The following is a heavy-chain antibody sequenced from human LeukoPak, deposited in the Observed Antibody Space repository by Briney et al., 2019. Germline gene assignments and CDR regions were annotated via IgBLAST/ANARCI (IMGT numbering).Heavy chain of an antibody. CDR2: IWYNGSNK. Sequence: GGSLRLSCAASGFTFSSYGMHWVRQAPGKGLEWVAVIWYNGSNKYYADSVKGRFTISRDNSKNTLYLQMNSLRAEDTAVYYCARDGGIYYYDSSGYYDFDYWGQGTLVTVSS. D-gene: IGHD3-22*01. V-gene: IGHV3-33*01. CDR3: ARDGGIYYYDSSGYYDFDY. J-gene: IGHJ4*02. CDR1: GFTFSSYG.